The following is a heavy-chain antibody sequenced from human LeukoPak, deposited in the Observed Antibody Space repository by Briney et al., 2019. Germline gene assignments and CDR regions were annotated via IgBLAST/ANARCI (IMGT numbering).Heavy chain of an antibody. CDR2: IIPIFGTA. J-gene: IGHJ4*02. CDR3: ARAPSYGDYVNYFDY. V-gene: IGHV1-69*13. Sequence: ASVKVSCKASGGTFSSYAISWVRQAPGQGLEWMGGIIPIFGTANYAQKFQGRVTITADEPTSTAYMELSSLRSEDTAVYYCARAPSYGDYVNYFDYWGQGTLVTVSS. D-gene: IGHD4-17*01. CDR1: GGTFSSYA.